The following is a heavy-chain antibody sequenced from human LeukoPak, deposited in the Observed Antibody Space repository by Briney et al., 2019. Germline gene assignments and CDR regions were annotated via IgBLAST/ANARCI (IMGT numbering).Heavy chain of an antibody. J-gene: IGHJ3*02. Sequence: SETLSLICTVSGGSISYSYWHWMRQPPGKGLERIGHTFYSGNAKYNPSLKSRVTISVDMSKNQFSLNLSSVTAADTAVYYCARSDYYGSGHDAFDIWGQGTMVTVSS. V-gene: IGHV4-59*01. CDR2: TFYSGNA. D-gene: IGHD3-10*01. CDR3: ARSDYYGSGHDAFDI. CDR1: GGSISYSY.